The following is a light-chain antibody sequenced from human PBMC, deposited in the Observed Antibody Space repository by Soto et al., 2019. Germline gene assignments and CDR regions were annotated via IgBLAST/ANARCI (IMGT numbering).Light chain of an antibody. V-gene: IGLV2-14*01. J-gene: IGLJ2*01. CDR3: SSWSSRATQV. Sequence: QSVLTQPASVSGSPGQSITISCTGTSSDVGGYNVVSWYQQHPGKAPELMSVEVNNRPSGVSKRFSGSKSGNTASLTISGLQAEYVADYYCSSWSSRATQVLGGGTQLTV. CDR1: SSDVGGYNV. CDR2: EVN.